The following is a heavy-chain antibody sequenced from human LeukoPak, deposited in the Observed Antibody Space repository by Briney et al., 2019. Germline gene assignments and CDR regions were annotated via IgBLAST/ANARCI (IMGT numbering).Heavy chain of an antibody. CDR2: IYYSGST. V-gene: IGHV4-39*01. CDR3: ARAPPDYYGSGSYYNISGY. J-gene: IGHJ4*02. Sequence: SETLSLTCTVSGGSISSSSYYWGWIRQPPGKGLEWIGSIYYSGSTYYNPSLKSRVTISVDTSKNQFSLKLSSVTAADTAVYYCARAPPDYYGSGSYYNISGYWRQGTLVTVSS. D-gene: IGHD3-10*01. CDR1: GGSISSSSYY.